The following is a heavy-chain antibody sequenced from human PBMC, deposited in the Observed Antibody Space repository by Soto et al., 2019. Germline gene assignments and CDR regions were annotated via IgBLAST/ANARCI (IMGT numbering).Heavy chain of an antibody. J-gene: IGHJ3*02. CDR1: VFTYSSYS. D-gene: IGHD3-16*01. V-gene: IGHV3-23*01. CDR2: ISGSGGST. Sequence: PGGSLRLSCAASVFTYSSYSMSWVRQAPGKGLEWVSAISGSGGSTYYEDSVKGRFTISRDNSKTTLYLQMNSMRAEDTAVYYCAKDSLWGAFDIWGQGTMVTLSS. CDR3: AKDSLWGAFDI.